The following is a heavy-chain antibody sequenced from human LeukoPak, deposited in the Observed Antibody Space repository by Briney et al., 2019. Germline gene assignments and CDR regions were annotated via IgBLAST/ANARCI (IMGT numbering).Heavy chain of an antibody. Sequence: PGGSLRLSCAVSGFTFRSYAMSWVRQAPGKGLEWVSVITDSGGNTLYADSVKGRFTISRDNSKNTLYLQMNSLSAEDSAIYYCAKLWRGSYPRYFDYWGQGALVTVSS. CDR1: GFTFRSYA. V-gene: IGHV3-23*01. D-gene: IGHD1-26*01. J-gene: IGHJ4*02. CDR2: ITDSGGNT. CDR3: AKLWRGSYPRYFDY.